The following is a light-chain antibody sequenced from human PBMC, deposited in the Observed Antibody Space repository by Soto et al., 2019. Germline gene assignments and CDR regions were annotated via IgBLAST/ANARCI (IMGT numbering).Light chain of an antibody. CDR3: QQYNNWPPWT. CDR2: GAS. V-gene: IGKV3-15*01. J-gene: IGKJ1*01. Sequence: EIVMTQSPATLSVSPGERATLSCRASQSVSSNLAWYQQKPGQAPRLLIYGASTRATGIPARFSGSGSGTEVTLTISSLQSEDGAVYYCQQYNNWPPWTFGQGNKVEIK. CDR1: QSVSSN.